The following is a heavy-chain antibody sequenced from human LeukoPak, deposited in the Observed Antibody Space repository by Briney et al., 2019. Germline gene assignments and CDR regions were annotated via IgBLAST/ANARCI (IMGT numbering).Heavy chain of an antibody. J-gene: IGHJ4*02. D-gene: IGHD6-19*01. CDR2: IPYDGFNP. CDR3: AKVKEMYSSGSYYFDY. V-gene: IGHV3-30*18. Sequence: GRSLRLSCAASGLTFSNYGMHWVRQAPGKGLEWVAVIPYDGFNPYYADSVKGRFTISRDNSKNTLWLQMNSLRAEDTAVYYCAKVKEMYSSGSYYFDYWGQGTLVTVSS. CDR1: GLTFSNYG.